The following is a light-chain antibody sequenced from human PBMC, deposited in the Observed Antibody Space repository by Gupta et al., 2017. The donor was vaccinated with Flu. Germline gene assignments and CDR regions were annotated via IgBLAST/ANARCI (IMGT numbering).Light chain of an antibody. CDR3: QQRYSPPLT. Sequence: DIQMTQSPSSLSASVGDRVTITCRASQPISSYLNWYQQKPGKAPTLLIYATSSLQNAVPSRFSGSGSGTDFTLTISSLQPEDFATYYCQQRYSPPLTFGHGTKVNIK. CDR1: QPISSY. J-gene: IGKJ3*01. CDR2: ATS. V-gene: IGKV1-39*01.